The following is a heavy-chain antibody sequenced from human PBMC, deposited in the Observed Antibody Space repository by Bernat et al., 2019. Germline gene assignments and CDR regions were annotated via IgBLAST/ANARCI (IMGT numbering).Heavy chain of an antibody. CDR1: GFTFSNAW. J-gene: IGHJ4*02. Sequence: EVQLVESGGGLVKPGGSLRLSCAASGFTFSNAWMSWVRQAPGKGLEWVGRIKSKTDGGTTDYAAPVKGRFTISRDDSKNTLYLQMNSLKTEDTAVYYCTTDADRGYGEQWLPYWGQGTLVTVSS. V-gene: IGHV3-15*01. CDR2: IKSKTDGGTT. CDR3: TTDADRGYGEQWLPY. D-gene: IGHD6-19*01.